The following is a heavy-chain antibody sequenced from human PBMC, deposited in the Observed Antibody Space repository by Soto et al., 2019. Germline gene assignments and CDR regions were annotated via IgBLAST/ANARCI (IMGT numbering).Heavy chain of an antibody. CDR2: IYYSGST. CDR1: GGSVSSGSYY. CDR3: ARGVPYSYGYVSWFDP. D-gene: IGHD5-18*01. J-gene: IGHJ5*02. Sequence: SETLSLTCTVSGGSVSSGSYYWSWIRQPPGKGLEWIGYIYYSGSTNYNPSLKSRVTISVDTSKNQFSLKLSSVTAADTAVYYCARGVPYSYGYVSWFDPWGQGTLVTSPQ. V-gene: IGHV4-61*01.